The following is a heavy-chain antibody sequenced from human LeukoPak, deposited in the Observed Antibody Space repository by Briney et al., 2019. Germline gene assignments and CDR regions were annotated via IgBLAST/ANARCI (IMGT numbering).Heavy chain of an antibody. V-gene: IGHV4-59*01. CDR2: IDYRGST. Sequence: SETLSLTCTVSGDSISTYYWSWIRQPPGKGLEWIAYIDYRGSTTYNPFLRSRVTISVDTSRNQFSLKLYSVTAADTAVYYCARGGSLAVAPHLYYFDYWGQGTLVTVSS. J-gene: IGHJ4*02. CDR1: GDSISTYY. D-gene: IGHD6-19*01. CDR3: ARGGSLAVAPHLYYFDY.